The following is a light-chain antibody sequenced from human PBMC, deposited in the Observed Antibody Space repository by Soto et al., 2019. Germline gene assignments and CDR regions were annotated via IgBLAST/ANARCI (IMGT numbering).Light chain of an antibody. Sequence: EIVLTQSPGTLSLSPGERATLSCRASQSVSSSYLAWYQQKPGQAPRLLIYGASSRATGIPDRFSGSGSGTHFTLTISRLDPEDFAVYYCHHYGRSPYTFGQRTKLVIK. CDR1: QSVSSSY. V-gene: IGKV3-20*01. J-gene: IGKJ2*01. CDR2: GAS. CDR3: HHYGRSPYT.